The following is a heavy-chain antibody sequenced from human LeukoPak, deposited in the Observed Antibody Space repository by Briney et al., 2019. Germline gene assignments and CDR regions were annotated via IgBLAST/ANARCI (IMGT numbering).Heavy chain of an antibody. V-gene: IGHV3-20*04. CDR3: ARGLHLYYYYMDV. Sequence: GGSLRLSCAASGFTFDDYGMSWVRQAPGKGLEWVSGINWNGGITGYADSVKGRFTIPRDNAKNSLYLQMNSLRAEDTALYYCARGLHLYYYYMDVWGKGTTVTVSS. J-gene: IGHJ6*03. CDR1: GFTFDDYG. CDR2: INWNGGIT.